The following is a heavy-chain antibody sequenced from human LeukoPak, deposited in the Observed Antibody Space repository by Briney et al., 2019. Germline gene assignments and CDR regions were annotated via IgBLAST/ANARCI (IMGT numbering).Heavy chain of an antibody. CDR2: VSGGGGST. V-gene: IGHV3-23*01. D-gene: IGHD6-19*01. CDR1: GFTFSNYA. J-gene: IGHJ5*02. CDR3: AKDGGYSSGWSYNWFDP. Sequence: GGSLRLSCAASGFTFSNYAMSWVRQAPGKGLEWVSAVSGGGGSTFYADSVKGRFTVSRDNSNNTLYLQMNSLRAEDTAVYYCAKDGGYSSGWSYNWFDPWGQGTLVTVSS.